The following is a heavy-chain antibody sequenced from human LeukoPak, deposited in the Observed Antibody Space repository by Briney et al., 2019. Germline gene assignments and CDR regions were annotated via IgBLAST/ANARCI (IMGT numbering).Heavy chain of an antibody. V-gene: IGHV1-46*01. CDR2: INPSGGST. CDR1: GYAFTSYY. J-gene: IGHJ5*02. Sequence: GASVKVSCKASGYAFTSYYMHWVRQAPGQGLEWMGIINPSGGSTSYAQKFQGGVTMTRDTSTSTVYMELSSLRSEDTAVYYCARAAGGSEGWFDPWGQGTLVTVSS. D-gene: IGHD5-12*01. CDR3: ARAAGGSEGWFDP.